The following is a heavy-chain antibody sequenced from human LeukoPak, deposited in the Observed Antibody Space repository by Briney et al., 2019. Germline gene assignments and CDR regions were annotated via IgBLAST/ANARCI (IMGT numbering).Heavy chain of an antibody. Sequence: PSETLSPTCTVSGGSISSYYWSWIRQPPGKGLEWIGYIYYSGSTNYNPSLKSRVTISVDTSKNQFSLKLSSVTAADTAVYYCARDTSAMADAFDIWGQGTMVTVSS. CDR3: ARDTSAMADAFDI. CDR1: GGSISSYY. CDR2: IYYSGST. V-gene: IGHV4-59*01. D-gene: IGHD5-18*01. J-gene: IGHJ3*02.